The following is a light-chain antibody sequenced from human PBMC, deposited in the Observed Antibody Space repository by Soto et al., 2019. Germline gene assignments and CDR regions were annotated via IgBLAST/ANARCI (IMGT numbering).Light chain of an antibody. CDR1: SSDVGGYNY. CDR2: DVS. V-gene: IGLV2-14*01. Sequence: QSALTQPASVSASPGQSITISCTGTSSDVGGYNYVSWYQQYPGKAPKLMIYDVSDRPSGVSNRFSGSKSGNTASLTISGLQAEDEADYYCCSYTSRTSLYVFGTGTKVTVL. CDR3: CSYTSRTSLYV. J-gene: IGLJ1*01.